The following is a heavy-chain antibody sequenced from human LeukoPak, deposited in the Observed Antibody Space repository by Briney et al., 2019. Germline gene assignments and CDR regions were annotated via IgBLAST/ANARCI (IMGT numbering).Heavy chain of an antibody. CDR1: GFTVSSNY. CDR3: ARVVAAAGSNPRPKKYYYYYYMDV. J-gene: IGHJ6*03. Sequence: GGSMRLSCAASGFTVSSNYMSWVRHPPGEGLEWVSVIYTFGSPYYADSVKGGLPISRDNSRNQLSLQINTLNPEAPAVYYCARVVAAAGSNPRPKKYYYYYYMDVWSKGTTVTVSS. V-gene: IGHV3-53*01. D-gene: IGHD6-13*01. CDR2: IYTFGSP.